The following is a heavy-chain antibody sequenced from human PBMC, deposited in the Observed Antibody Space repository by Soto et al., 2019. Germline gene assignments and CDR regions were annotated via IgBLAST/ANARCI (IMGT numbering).Heavy chain of an antibody. V-gene: IGHV3-15*01. D-gene: IGHD2-8*01. CDR2: IKSKTDGGTT. CDR1: GFTFSNAW. Sequence: EVQLVESGGGLVKPGGSLRLSCAASGFTFSNAWMSWVRQAPGKGLEWVGRIKSKTDGGTTDYAAPVKGRFTISRDDSKNTLYLQMNSLKTEDTAVYYCTTVMGRDEDAFDIWGQGTMVTVSS. J-gene: IGHJ3*02. CDR3: TTVMGRDEDAFDI.